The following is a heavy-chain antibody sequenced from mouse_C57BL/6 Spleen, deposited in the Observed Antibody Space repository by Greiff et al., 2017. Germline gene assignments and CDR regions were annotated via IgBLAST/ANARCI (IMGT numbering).Heavy chain of an antibody. V-gene: IGHV1-15*01. Sequence: VQLQESGAELVRPGASVTLSCKASGYTFTDYEMHWVKQTPVHGLEWIGAIDPETGGTAYNQKFKGKAILTADKSSSTAYMELRSLTSEDSAVYYCTRSGDGNYVSLYFDYWGQGTTLTVSS. CDR2: IDPETGGT. D-gene: IGHD2-1*01. CDR3: TRSGDGNYVSLYFDY. CDR1: GYTFTDYE. J-gene: IGHJ2*01.